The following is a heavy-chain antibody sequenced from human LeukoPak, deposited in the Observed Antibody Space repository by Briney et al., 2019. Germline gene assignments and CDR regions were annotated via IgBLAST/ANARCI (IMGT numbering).Heavy chain of an antibody. CDR3: ARVFMVRGVVKNNADC. J-gene: IGHJ4*02. D-gene: IGHD3-10*01. CDR2: ISSSSSNYI. V-gene: IGHV3-21*01. Sequence: PGGSLRLSCAASGFTFSSYSRNWVRQAPGRGLEWVSSISSSSSNYIYYADSVKGRFTISRDNAKNSLYLQMNSLRAEDTAVYYCARVFMVRGVVKNNADCWGQGTLVTVSS. CDR1: GFTFSSYS.